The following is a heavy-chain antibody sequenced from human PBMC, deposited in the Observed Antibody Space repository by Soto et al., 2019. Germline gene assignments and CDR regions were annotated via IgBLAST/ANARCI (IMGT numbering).Heavy chain of an antibody. Sequence: PSETLSLTCAVYGESFSGYYWSWIRQPPGKGLEWIGEISHSGTNYNPSLKSRVTISVDTSKNQFSLKLSSVTAADTAVYYCARRSVTTFGVVTGGLDSWGQGTLVTVSS. CDR1: GESFSGYY. CDR2: ISHSGT. CDR3: ARRSVTTFGVVTGGLDS. V-gene: IGHV4-34*01. J-gene: IGHJ4*02. D-gene: IGHD3-3*01.